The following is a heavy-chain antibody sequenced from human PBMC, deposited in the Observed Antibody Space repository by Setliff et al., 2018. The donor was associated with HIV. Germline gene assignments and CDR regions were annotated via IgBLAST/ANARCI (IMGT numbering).Heavy chain of an antibody. D-gene: IGHD3-10*01. CDR2: MNPNSGNT. Sequence: ASVKVSCKASGYTFTSYDINWVRQATGQGLEWMGWMNPNSGNTGYAQKFQGRVTMTRNTSISTAYMELSSLRSEGTAVYYCARWYYGSGSSDYWGQGTLVTAPQ. CDR1: GYTFTSYD. J-gene: IGHJ4*02. V-gene: IGHV1-8*01. CDR3: ARWYYGSGSSDY.